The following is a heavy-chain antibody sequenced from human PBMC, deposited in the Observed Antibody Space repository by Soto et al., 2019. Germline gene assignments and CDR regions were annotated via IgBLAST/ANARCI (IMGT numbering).Heavy chain of an antibody. V-gene: IGHV3-64D*08. Sequence: GGSLRLSCSASGFTFSSYAMHWVRQAPGKGLENVSAISSNGGSTYYADSVKGRFTISRDNSKNTLYLQMSSLRAEDTAVYYCVRGPYSSSWYGVYWGQGTLVTVSS. CDR3: VRGPYSSSWYGVY. D-gene: IGHD6-13*01. CDR2: ISSNGGST. J-gene: IGHJ4*02. CDR1: GFTFSSYA.